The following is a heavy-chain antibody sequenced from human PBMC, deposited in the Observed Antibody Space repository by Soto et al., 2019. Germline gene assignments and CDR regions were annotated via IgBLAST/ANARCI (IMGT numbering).Heavy chain of an antibody. D-gene: IGHD3-10*01. CDR2: INAGNGNT. Sequence: QVQLVQSGAEVKKPGASVKVSCKASGYTFTSYAMHWVRQAPGQRLEWMGWINAGNGNTKYSQKFQGRVTITRDTSASTAYMEVSSLRSEDTAVYYCARDASVSSTYHFDYWGQGTLVTVSS. CDR3: ARDASVSSTYHFDY. J-gene: IGHJ4*02. CDR1: GYTFTSYA. V-gene: IGHV1-3*01.